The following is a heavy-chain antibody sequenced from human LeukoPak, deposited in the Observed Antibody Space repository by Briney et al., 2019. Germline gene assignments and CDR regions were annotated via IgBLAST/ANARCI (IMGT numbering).Heavy chain of an antibody. CDR1: GGSISSYY. Sequence: PSETLSLTCTVSGGSISSYYWSWIRQPPGKGLEWIGYIYYSGSTNYNPSLKSRVTISVDTSKNQFSLELSSVTAADTAVYYCARLKVAADPTGDAFDIWGQGTMVTVSS. CDR2: IYYSGST. CDR3: ARLKVAADPTGDAFDI. J-gene: IGHJ3*02. D-gene: IGHD2-15*01. V-gene: IGHV4-59*08.